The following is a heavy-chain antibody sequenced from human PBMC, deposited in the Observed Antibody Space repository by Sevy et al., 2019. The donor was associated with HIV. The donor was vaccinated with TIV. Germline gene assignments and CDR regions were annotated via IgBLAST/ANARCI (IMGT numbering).Heavy chain of an antibody. CDR2: ISSSSRTI. J-gene: IGHJ4*02. CDR3: ARGGTWIQLWSQFDY. Sequence: GGSLRLSCAASGFTFSSYSMNWVRQAPGKGLEWVSYISSSSRTIYYADSVKGRFTISRDNAKNSLYLQMNSLRDEDTAVYYCARGGTWIQLWSQFDYWGQGTLVTVSS. V-gene: IGHV3-48*02. D-gene: IGHD5-18*01. CDR1: GFTFSSYS.